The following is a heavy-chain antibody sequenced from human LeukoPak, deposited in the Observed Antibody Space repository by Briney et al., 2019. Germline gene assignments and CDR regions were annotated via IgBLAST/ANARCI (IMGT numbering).Heavy chain of an antibody. V-gene: IGHV1-18*01. CDR3: ARRPLFGVLNWFDP. J-gene: IGHJ5*02. Sequence: ASVKVSCKASGYTFTSYGISWVRQAPGQGLEWMGWISAYNGNTNYAQKFQGRVTITADESTSTAYMELSSLRSEDTAVYYCARRPLFGVLNWFDPWGQGTQVTVSS. CDR1: GYTFTSYG. D-gene: IGHD3-3*01. CDR2: ISAYNGNT.